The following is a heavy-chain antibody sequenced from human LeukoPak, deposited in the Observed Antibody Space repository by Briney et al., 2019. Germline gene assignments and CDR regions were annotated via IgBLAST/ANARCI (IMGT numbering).Heavy chain of an antibody. CDR2: IYSGGST. J-gene: IGHJ4*02. D-gene: IGHD6-19*01. CDR3: ARGGSSGWYWGVFDY. Sequence: PGGSLRLSCAASGFTVSSNYMSWVRQAPGKGLEWVSVIYSGGSTYYSDSVKGRFTISRDNSKNTLYLQMNSLRAEDMAVYYCARGGSSGWYWGVFDYWGQGTLVTVSS. CDR1: GFTVSSNY. V-gene: IGHV3-53*01.